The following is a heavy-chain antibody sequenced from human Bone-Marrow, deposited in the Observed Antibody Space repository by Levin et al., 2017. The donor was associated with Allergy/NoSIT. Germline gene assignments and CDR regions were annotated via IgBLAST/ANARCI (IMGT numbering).Heavy chain of an antibody. CDR3: TTDTSPRTYYHDTSGVRFWIDS. J-gene: IGHJ4*02. CDR1: GFTFSNAW. CDR2: IKSEIDGGTT. D-gene: IGHD3-22*01. V-gene: IGHV3-15*01. Sequence: PGGSLRLSCAASGFTFSNAWMSWVRQAPGKGLEWLGRIKSEIDGGTTDLAAPVKDRFSMSRDDSKNTVFLQMSGLKSEDTAVYYCTTDTSPRTYYHDTSGVRFWIDSWGQGALVTVSS.